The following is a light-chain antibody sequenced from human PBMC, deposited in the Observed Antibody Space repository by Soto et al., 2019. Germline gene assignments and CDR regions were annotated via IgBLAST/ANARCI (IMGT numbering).Light chain of an antibody. CDR3: QQSHSIPWT. Sequence: DIQRTQSPSSLSAFVGDRVTITCRASLTISSYLNWYQQKSGKAPKLLISAASSLESGVPPRFSGSGSGTDFTLTITSLQPEDFATYYCQQSHSIPWTFGQGTKVDIK. V-gene: IGKV1-39*01. CDR2: AAS. CDR1: LTISSY. J-gene: IGKJ1*01.